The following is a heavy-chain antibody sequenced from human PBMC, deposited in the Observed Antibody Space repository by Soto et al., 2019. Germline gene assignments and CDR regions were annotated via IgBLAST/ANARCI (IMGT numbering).Heavy chain of an antibody. V-gene: IGHV4-31*03. CDR1: GGSISSGGYY. CDR2: IYYSGST. Sequence: SETLSLTCTVSGGSISSGGYYWSWIRQHPGKGLEWIGYIYYSGSTYYNPSLKSRVTISVYTSKNQFSLKLSSVTAADTAVYYCALAAAAFNCFDPWGQGTLVTVSS. D-gene: IGHD6-13*01. J-gene: IGHJ5*02. CDR3: ALAAAAFNCFDP.